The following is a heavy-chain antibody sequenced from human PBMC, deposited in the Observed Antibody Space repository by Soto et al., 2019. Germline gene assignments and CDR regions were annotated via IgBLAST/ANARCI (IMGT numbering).Heavy chain of an antibody. CDR1: GYSFTSYW. Sequence: PGESLKISCKGSGYSFTSYWISWVRQMPGKGLEWMGRIDPSDSYTNYSPSFQGHVPIPADKSISTAYLQWSSLKASVTAMYYCARLVAAALYYGMDVWGQGTTVTGSS. CDR2: IDPSDSYT. V-gene: IGHV5-10-1*01. CDR3: ARLVAAALYYGMDV. D-gene: IGHD2-15*01. J-gene: IGHJ6*02.